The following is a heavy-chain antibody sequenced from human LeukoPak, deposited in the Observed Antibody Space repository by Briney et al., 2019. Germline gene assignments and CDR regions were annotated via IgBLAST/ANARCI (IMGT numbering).Heavy chain of an antibody. Sequence: ASVKVSCKASGYTFTGYYMHWVRQAPGQGLEWMGWINPSSGGTNYAQKFQGRVTMTRDTSISTAYMELSRLRSDDTAVYYCARGLIAAVATMDYWGQGTLVTVSS. V-gene: IGHV1-2*02. CDR1: GYTFTGYY. CDR3: ARGLIAAVATMDY. J-gene: IGHJ4*02. CDR2: INPSSGGT. D-gene: IGHD6-13*01.